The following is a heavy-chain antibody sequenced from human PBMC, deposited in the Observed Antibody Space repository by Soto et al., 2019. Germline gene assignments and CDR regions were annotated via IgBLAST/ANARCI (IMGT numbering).Heavy chain of an antibody. CDR1: GGPIRTYY. CDR2: IYYSGST. D-gene: IGHD3-3*01. CDR3: ARGSWSGSYIYPLDV. J-gene: IGHJ6*02. V-gene: IGHV4-59*01. Sequence: SSETLSLTCSVSGGPIRTYYWNWIRQTPGRGLEWIGYIYYSGSTDYNPSLKSRVTISVDRSKNHFSLNLTSVTAADTAVYYCARGSWSGSYIYPLDVWGPGTTVTVSS.